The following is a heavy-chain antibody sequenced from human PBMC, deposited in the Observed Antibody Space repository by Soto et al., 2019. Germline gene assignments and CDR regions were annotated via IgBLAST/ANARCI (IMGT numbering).Heavy chain of an antibody. J-gene: IGHJ6*02. CDR1: GYTLTELS. CDR2: FDPEDGET. Sequence: GASVKVSCKVSGYTLTELSMHWVRQAPGKGLEWMGGFDPEDGETIYAQKFQGRVTMTEDTSTDTAYMELSSLRSEDTAVYYCATSYYYDRRYYYYGMDVWGQGTTVTVSS. D-gene: IGHD3-22*01. V-gene: IGHV1-24*01. CDR3: ATSYYYDRRYYYYGMDV.